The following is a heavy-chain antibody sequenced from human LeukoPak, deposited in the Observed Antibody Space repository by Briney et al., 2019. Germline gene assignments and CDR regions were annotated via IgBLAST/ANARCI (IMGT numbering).Heavy chain of an antibody. V-gene: IGHV1-46*01. D-gene: IGHD3-10*01. CDR2: INPSGGST. Sequence: GASVKVSCKASGYTFTSYYMHWVRQAPGQGLEWMGIINPSGGSTSYAQKFQGRVTMTRDMSTSTVYMELSSLRSEDTAVYYCAREVLLWFGELGGRHDAFDIWGQGTMVTVSS. CDR3: AREVLLWFGELGGRHDAFDI. J-gene: IGHJ3*02. CDR1: GYTFTSYY.